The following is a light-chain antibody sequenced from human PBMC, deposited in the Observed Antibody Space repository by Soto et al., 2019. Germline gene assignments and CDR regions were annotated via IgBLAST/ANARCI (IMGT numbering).Light chain of an antibody. Sequence: DIQMTQSPSALSASLGDRVTITCRASQSITRNLNWYQQRPGKAPILLIYLASSLQSGVPSRFGGRGSGTDFTLTSSSLQPEDSATYYCQQSYSTPRTCGQGTKLEIK. CDR1: QSITRN. CDR2: LAS. CDR3: QQSYSTPRT. V-gene: IGKV1-39*01. J-gene: IGKJ2*01.